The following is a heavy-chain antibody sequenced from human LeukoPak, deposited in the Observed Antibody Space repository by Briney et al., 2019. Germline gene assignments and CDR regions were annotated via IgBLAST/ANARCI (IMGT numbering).Heavy chain of an antibody. Sequence: GGSLRLSCAVSGFTFSSYAMHWVRQAPGKGLEWVAGISYEGNNIYYVDSVKGRFTIARDNSKNTLYLQMNSLRAEDTAVYYCAKVLSEGYLPGYYNPYDSWGQGTLVTVSS. CDR1: GFTFSSYA. D-gene: IGHD3-9*01. CDR3: AKVLSEGYLPGYYNPYDS. J-gene: IGHJ4*02. CDR2: ISYEGNNI. V-gene: IGHV3-30*18.